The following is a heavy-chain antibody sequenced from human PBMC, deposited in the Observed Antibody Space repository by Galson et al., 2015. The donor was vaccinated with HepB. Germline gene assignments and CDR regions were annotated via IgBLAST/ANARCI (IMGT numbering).Heavy chain of an antibody. CDR3: ARQSQQWQNWFDP. CDR2: IYPRDSDT. V-gene: IGHV5-51*01. Sequence: SGAEVKKPGESLKISCKGSGYIFTNYWIGWVRQMPGKGLEWMGIIYPRDSDTIYSPSFQGQVTISADKSVNTAYLQWSRLKASDTALYYCARQSQQWQNWFDPWGQGTLVTVSS. CDR1: GYIFTNYW. D-gene: IGHD6-19*01. J-gene: IGHJ5*02.